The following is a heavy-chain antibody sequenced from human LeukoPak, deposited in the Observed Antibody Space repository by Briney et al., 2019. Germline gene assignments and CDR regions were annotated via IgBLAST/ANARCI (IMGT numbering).Heavy chain of an antibody. CDR1: GFTFSSYA. Sequence: GGSLRLSCAASGFTFSSYAMSWVRQAPGKGLEWVSAISGSGGSTYYADSVKGRFTISRDNAKNSLYLQMNSLRAEDTAVYYCARDLNDFWSGRLNWFDPWGQGTLVTVSS. J-gene: IGHJ5*02. V-gene: IGHV3-23*01. CDR3: ARDLNDFWSGRLNWFDP. CDR2: ISGSGGST. D-gene: IGHD3-3*01.